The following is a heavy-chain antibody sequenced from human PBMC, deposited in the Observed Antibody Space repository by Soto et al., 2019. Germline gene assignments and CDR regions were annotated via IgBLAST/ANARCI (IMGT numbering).Heavy chain of an antibody. CDR1: NYSISSGYY. CDR2: MYHSGTT. D-gene: IGHD3-16*01. V-gene: IGHV4-38-2*02. CDR3: ARVAFGPIDY. J-gene: IGHJ4*02. Sequence: SETLSLTCTVSNYSISSGYYWGWIRQSPGEGLEWIVSMYHSGTTYYNPSLKSRVTISIDTSKNQFSLKLTSVSSADTAVYFCARVAFGPIDYWGQGTLVTVSS.